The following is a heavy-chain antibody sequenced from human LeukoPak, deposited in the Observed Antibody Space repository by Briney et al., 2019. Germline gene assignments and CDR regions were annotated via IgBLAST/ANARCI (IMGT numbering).Heavy chain of an antibody. CDR3: AKGSIAVAGTVFFDY. CDR1: GFTFSSYA. CDR2: ISYDGSNK. D-gene: IGHD6-19*01. J-gene: IGHJ4*02. V-gene: IGHV3-30-3*01. Sequence: PGRSLRLSCAASGFTFSSYAMHWVRQAPGKGLEWVAVISYDGSNKYYADSVKGRFTISRDNSKNTLYLQMNSLRAEDTAVYYCAKGSIAVAGTVFFDYWGQGTLVTVSS.